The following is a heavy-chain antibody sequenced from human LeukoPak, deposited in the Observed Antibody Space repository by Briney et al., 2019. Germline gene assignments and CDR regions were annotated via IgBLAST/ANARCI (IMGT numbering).Heavy chain of an antibody. CDR1: GDSISSGRFY. J-gene: IGHJ3*02. V-gene: IGHV4-61*02. Sequence: PSQTLSLTCSVSGDSISSGRFYWSWIRQSAGKGLEWIGRIYSSGSTHYNPSLKSRVSISRDTSKNHFSLNLRPVTAADTAVYYCARDPGYCSGGSCYGGNYGEMRHAFDIWGQGTMVTVSS. CDR3: ARDPGYCSGGSCYGGNYGEMRHAFDI. D-gene: IGHD2-15*01. CDR2: IYSSGST.